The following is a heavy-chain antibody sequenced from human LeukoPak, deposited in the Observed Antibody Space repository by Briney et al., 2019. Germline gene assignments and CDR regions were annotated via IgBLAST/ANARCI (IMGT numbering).Heavy chain of an antibody. CDR2: INHSGST. Sequence: PSETLSLTCTVSGYSISSGYYWGWIRQPPGKGLEWIGEINHSGSTNNNPSLKSRVTISVDTSKNQFSLKLSSVTAADTAVYCCARDRYYYDSSGYYIFDYWGQGTLVTVSS. V-gene: IGHV4-38-2*02. CDR3: ARDRYYYDSSGYYIFDY. CDR1: GYSISSGYY. D-gene: IGHD3-22*01. J-gene: IGHJ4*02.